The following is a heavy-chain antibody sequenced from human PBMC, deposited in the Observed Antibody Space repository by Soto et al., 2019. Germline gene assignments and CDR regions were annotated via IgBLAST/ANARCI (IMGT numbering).Heavy chain of an antibody. D-gene: IGHD3-22*01. CDR1: GYTFTSYG. CDR2: ISVYNGNT. V-gene: IGHV1-18*01. Sequence: ASVKVSCKASGYTFTSYGISWVRQAPGQGLEWMGRISVYNGNTNYAQKLQGRVTMTTDTSTSTAYMELSSLKASDTAMYYCARSLFYDSSGYNGVFDYWGQGTLVTVSS. J-gene: IGHJ4*02. CDR3: ARSLFYDSSGYNGVFDY.